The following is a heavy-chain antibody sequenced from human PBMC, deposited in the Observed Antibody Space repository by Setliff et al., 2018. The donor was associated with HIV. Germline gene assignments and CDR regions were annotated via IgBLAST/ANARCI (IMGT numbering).Heavy chain of an antibody. J-gene: IGHJ6*04. V-gene: IGHV4-38-2*02. D-gene: IGHD4-17*01. CDR3: ARDSPLDYGDYYFDYGCRGTLVTVSSDV. Sequence: SETLSLTCDVSGFSISSRYYWGWIRQSPGKGLEWIGNIYHTGSSYYNPSLNDRATISLDTSKNQFSLKLNSVTAADTAVYYCARDSPLDYGDYYFDYGCRGTLVTVSSDVWGKGTTVTVSS. CDR2: IYHTGSS. CDR1: GFSISSRYY.